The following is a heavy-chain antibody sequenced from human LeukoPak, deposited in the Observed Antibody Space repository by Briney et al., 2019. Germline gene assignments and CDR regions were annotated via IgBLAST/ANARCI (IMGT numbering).Heavy chain of an antibody. CDR2: IYYSGST. D-gene: IGHD5-12*01. CDR3: AREVATVAFDI. CDR1: RVSITSDY. V-gene: IGHV4-59*01. J-gene: IGHJ3*02. Sequence: SQTLSLTCTVSRVSITSDYRSWVRQPPGESHEWIGYIYYSGSTNYNPSLKSRVTISVDTSKNQFSLKLSSVTAADTAVYYCAREVATVAFDIWGQGTMVTVSS.